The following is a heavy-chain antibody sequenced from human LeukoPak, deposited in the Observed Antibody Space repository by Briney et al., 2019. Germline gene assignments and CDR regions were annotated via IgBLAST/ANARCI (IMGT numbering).Heavy chain of an antibody. CDR3: AKDVSYSPTGTXDY. D-gene: IGHD4-17*01. J-gene: IGHJ4*02. CDR1: GFTFDDYA. V-gene: IGHV3-9*03. CDR2: IVWNSGRM. Sequence: GGSLRLSCAASGFTFDDYAMHWVRQAPGKGLEWVSSIVWNSGRMDYADSVKGRFIISRDNAKNSLYLQMNSLRTEDMALYYCAKDVSYSPTGTXDYXGRGXXVTV.